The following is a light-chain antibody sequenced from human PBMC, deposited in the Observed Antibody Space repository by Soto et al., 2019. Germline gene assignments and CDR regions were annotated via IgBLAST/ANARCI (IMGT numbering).Light chain of an antibody. CDR2: EVS. CDR3: SSYTSSSTQV. Sequence: QSVLTQPASVSGSPGQSITISCTGTSSDVGGYNYVSWYQQHPGKAPILMIYEVSNRPAGVSNRFSGSKSGNTASLTISRLQAEDEADYYCSSYTSSSTQVFGTGTKVTVL. V-gene: IGLV2-14*01. J-gene: IGLJ1*01. CDR1: SSDVGGYNY.